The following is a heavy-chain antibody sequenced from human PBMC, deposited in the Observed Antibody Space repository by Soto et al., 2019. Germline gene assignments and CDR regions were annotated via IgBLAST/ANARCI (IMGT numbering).Heavy chain of an antibody. CDR1: GFTFSSYG. J-gene: IGHJ4*02. Sequence: GGSLRLSCAASGFTFSSYGMHWVRQAPGKGLEWVAVISYDGSNKYYADSVKGRFTISRDNSKNTLYLQMNSLRAEDTAVYYCAKDLQDNSYGSRALSYWGQGTLVTVSS. CDR3: AKDLQDNSYGSRALSY. CDR2: ISYDGSNK. V-gene: IGHV3-30*18. D-gene: IGHD5-18*01.